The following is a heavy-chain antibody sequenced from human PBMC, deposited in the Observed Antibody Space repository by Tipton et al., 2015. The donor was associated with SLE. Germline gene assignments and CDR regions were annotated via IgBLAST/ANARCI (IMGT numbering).Heavy chain of an antibody. CDR3: AREGCSSTSCYGYYYMDV. J-gene: IGHJ6*03. CDR2: IYYSGST. D-gene: IGHD2-2*01. CDR1: GDSISDGDYY. V-gene: IGHV4-31*03. Sequence: TLSLTCTVSGDSISDGDYYWSWIRQHPGKGLEWIGYIYYSGSTYYNPSLKSRVTISVDTSKNQFSLKLSSVTAADTAVYYCAREGCSSTSCYGYYYMDVWGKGTTVTVSS.